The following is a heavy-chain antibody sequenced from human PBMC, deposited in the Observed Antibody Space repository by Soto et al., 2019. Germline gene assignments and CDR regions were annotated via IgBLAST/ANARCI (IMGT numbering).Heavy chain of an antibody. CDR2: ISSDGSNE. Sequence: PGGSLTLSCAASGFTFSTYGMHWVRQPPGQGLEWVAVISSDGSNEHYADPVKGRFTISRDNSKNTLYLQMNSLRVEDTAVYYCAKTITTYSGDSRGRGALVDYWGQGTLVTVSS. CDR1: GFTFSTYG. D-gene: IGHD3-22*01. V-gene: IGHV3-30*18. CDR3: AKTITTYSGDSRGRGALVDY. J-gene: IGHJ4*02.